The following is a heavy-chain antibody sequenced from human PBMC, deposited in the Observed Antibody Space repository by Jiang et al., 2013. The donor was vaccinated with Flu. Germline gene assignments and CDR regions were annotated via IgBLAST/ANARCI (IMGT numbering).Heavy chain of an antibody. CDR2: FDPEDGET. CDR3: ATSPITIFGVVRYWFDP. CDR1: GYTLTELS. D-gene: IGHD3-3*01. Sequence: SCKVSGYTLTELSMHWVRQAPGKGLEWMGGFDPEDGETIYAQKFQGRVTMTEDTSTDTAYMELSSLRSEDTAVYYCATSPITIFGVVRYWFDPWGQGTLVTVSS. V-gene: IGHV1-24*01. J-gene: IGHJ5*02.